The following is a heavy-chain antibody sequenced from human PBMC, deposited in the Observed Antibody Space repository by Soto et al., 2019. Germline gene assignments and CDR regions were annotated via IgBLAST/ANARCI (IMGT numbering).Heavy chain of an antibody. D-gene: IGHD3-10*01. CDR2: IFSNDEK. V-gene: IGHV2-26*01. J-gene: IGHJ2*01. CDR1: GFSLSNARMG. CDR3: ARIRGYYGSGSYHYWYFDL. Sequence: QITLKESGPTLVKPTETLTLTCTVSGFSLSNARMGVSWIRQPPGKALEWLAHIFSNDEKSYSTSLKSRLTISKDTSKSQLVLPMTNMDPVDTATYYCARIRGYYGSGSYHYWYFDLWGRGTLVTVSS.